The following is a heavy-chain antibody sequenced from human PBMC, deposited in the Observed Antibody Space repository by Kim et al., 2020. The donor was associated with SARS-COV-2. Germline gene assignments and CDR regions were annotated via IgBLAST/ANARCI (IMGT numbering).Heavy chain of an antibody. CDR1: GGSINNNSYY. J-gene: IGHJ4*02. CDR2: IYYSEST. CDR3: ARRAAAATAFDY. Sequence: SETLSLTCSVSGGSINNNSYYWVWIRPAPGKGLEWIGNIYYSESTFYNPSLKSRVTISVDTSKNQFSLNLRSVTDADTAVFFCARRAAAATAFDYWGQGTLVTVSS. D-gene: IGHD6-13*01. V-gene: IGHV4-39*01.